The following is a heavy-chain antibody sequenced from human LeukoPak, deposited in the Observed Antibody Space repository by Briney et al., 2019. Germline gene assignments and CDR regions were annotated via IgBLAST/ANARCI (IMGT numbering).Heavy chain of an antibody. CDR3: ARGLLYYDFLVVTQADDY. D-gene: IGHD3-3*01. CDR2: ISSSSYI. CDR1: GFTFSSYS. J-gene: IGHJ4*02. Sequence: PGGSLRLSCAVSGFTFSSYSMNWVRQAPGKGLEWVSSISSSSYIYYADSVKGRFTISRDNAKNSLYLQMNSLRAEDTAVYYCARGLLYYDFLVVTQADDYWGQGTLVTVSS. V-gene: IGHV3-21*01.